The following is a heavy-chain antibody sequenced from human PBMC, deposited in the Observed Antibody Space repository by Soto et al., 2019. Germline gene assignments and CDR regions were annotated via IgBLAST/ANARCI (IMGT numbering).Heavy chain of an antibody. Sequence: QVQLQQWGAGLLKPSETLSLTCAVYGGSFSGYYWSWIRQPPGKGLEWIGEINHSGSTNYNPSLKSRVTISVDTSKNQFSLKLSSVTAADTAVYYCARGALKKIVVVVDAFDIWGQGTMVTVSS. V-gene: IGHV4-34*01. CDR3: ARGALKKIVVVVDAFDI. J-gene: IGHJ3*02. CDR2: INHSGST. D-gene: IGHD3-22*01. CDR1: GGSFSGYY.